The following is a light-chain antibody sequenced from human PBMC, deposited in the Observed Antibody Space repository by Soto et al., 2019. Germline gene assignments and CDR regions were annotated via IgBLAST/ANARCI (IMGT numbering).Light chain of an antibody. Sequence: ETMMTQSPDTLSVSLGERATLSCRASQSLRSSLAWYQQKPGQAPRLLIYDASTRATGIPARFSGSGSGTDFTLTISGLQSEDFATYYCQQYNTYSTFGQGTRLEIK. V-gene: IGKV3-15*01. CDR3: QQYNTYST. J-gene: IGKJ5*01. CDR1: QSLRSS. CDR2: DAS.